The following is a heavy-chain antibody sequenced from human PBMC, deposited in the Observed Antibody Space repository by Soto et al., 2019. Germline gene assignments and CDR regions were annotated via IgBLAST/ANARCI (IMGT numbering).Heavy chain of an antibody. CDR1: GGSISSGPYS. J-gene: IGHJ6*02. V-gene: IGHV4-39*01. Sequence: SETLSLTCSVSGGSISSGPYSWGLIRQPPGKGLEWIGTFHYSGRTYYSPSLESRVTISVDTSKNQFTLKVSSVTAADTAVFYCARLAGYCSGTSCYGYYGMDVWGQGTTVTVS. CDR2: FHYSGRT. D-gene: IGHD2-2*01. CDR3: ARLAGYCSGTSCYGYYGMDV.